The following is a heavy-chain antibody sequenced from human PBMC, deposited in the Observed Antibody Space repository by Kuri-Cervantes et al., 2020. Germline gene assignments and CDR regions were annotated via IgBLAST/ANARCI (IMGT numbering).Heavy chain of an antibody. CDR3: ARVDCRGYTCYVPSHGFDI. CDR2: IRSSSSTI. D-gene: IGHD2-15*01. Sequence: GESLKISCAASGFTFSNYNMNWVRQAPGKGLEWVSYIRSSSSTIYYVDSVKGRFTISRDNAKNSLYLQMNSLRDEDTAVYYCARVDCRGYTCYVPSHGFDIWGQGTMVT. V-gene: IGHV3-48*02. CDR1: GFTFSNYN. J-gene: IGHJ3*02.